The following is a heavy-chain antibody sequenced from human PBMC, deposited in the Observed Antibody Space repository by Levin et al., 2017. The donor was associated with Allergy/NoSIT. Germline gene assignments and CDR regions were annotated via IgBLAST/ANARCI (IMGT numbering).Heavy chain of an antibody. CDR3: AREPGYCSGGSCYGGWFDP. V-gene: IGHV4-34*01. J-gene: IGHJ5*02. CDR1: GGSVSGYY. Sequence: PSETLSLTCAVYGGSVSGYYWSWIRQPPGKGLEWIGEINPSGSTNYNPSLKSRVTISEDTSKNQFSLKLNSVTAADTAVYYCAREPGYCSGGSCYGGWFDPWGQGTLVSVSS. CDR2: INPSGST. D-gene: IGHD2-15*01.